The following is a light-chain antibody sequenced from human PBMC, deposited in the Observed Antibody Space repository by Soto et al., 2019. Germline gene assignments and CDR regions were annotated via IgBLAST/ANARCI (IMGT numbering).Light chain of an antibody. Sequence: DFVMTQSPLSLPVTPGEPASISCRASQSLLQSNGYSYLDWYVQKPGPSLQLLIYVASNRAPGVPDRFSGSGSGKDFTLKISRVDAEEVGVYYCVQGLQSHHIFGQGTKLEIK. V-gene: IGKV2-28*01. CDR3: VQGLQSHHI. J-gene: IGKJ2*01. CDR1: QSLLQSNGYSY. CDR2: VAS.